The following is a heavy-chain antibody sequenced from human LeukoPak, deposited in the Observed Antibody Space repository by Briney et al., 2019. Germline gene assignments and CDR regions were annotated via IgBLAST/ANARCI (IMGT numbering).Heavy chain of an antibody. Sequence: ASETLSLTCTVSGGSISSGSYYWSWIRQPAGKGLEWIGRIYTSGSTNYNPSLKSRVTISVDTSKNQFSLKLSSVTAADTAVYYCARVEMATGGVGYWGQGTLVTVSS. CDR3: ARVEMATGGVGY. CDR1: GGSISSGSYY. J-gene: IGHJ4*02. V-gene: IGHV4-61*02. D-gene: IGHD5-24*01. CDR2: IYTSGST.